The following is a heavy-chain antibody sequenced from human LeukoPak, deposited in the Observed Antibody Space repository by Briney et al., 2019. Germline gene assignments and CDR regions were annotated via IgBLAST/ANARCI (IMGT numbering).Heavy chain of an antibody. Sequence: GPVKVSCKTSGYSFSTYGISWVRQAPGQGLEWMGWISAYNGNTNYAQKFQGRVTMTTDTSTSTAHLEMRSLRPDDTAVYYCARETIEAFDVWGQGTMVTVSS. V-gene: IGHV1-18*01. CDR2: ISAYNGNT. J-gene: IGHJ3*01. D-gene: IGHD4/OR15-4a*01. CDR3: ARETIEAFDV. CDR1: GYSFSTYG.